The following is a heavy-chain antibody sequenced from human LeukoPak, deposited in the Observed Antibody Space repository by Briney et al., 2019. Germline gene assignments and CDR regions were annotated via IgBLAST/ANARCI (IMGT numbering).Heavy chain of an antibody. CDR1: GGTSSNYA. CDR3: ARGPIQYCSGDSCYSPFDY. Sequence: SVKVSCKASGGTSSNYAVTWVRQAPGQGLEWMGRIIPIFGTPNYEQKFQGRVTITKHESTSTAYMELSSLRSEDTAVYYCARGPIQYCSGDSCYSPFDYWGQGTLVTVSS. J-gene: IGHJ4*02. D-gene: IGHD2-15*01. V-gene: IGHV1-69*05. CDR2: IIPIFGTP.